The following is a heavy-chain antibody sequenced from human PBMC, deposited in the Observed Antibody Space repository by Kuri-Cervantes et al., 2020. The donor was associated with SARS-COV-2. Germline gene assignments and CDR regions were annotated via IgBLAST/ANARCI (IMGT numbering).Heavy chain of an antibody. CDR2: IYHSGST. CDR1: GGSISSGGYS. CDR3: ARDMRSAELAFDL. D-gene: IGHD3-16*01. V-gene: IGHV4-30-2*01. Sequence: SETLSLTCAVSGGSISSGGYSWSWIRQPPGKGLEWIGYIYHSGSTYYNPSLKSRATISVDRSKNQFSLKLSSVTAADTAVYYCARDMRSAELAFDLWGRGTLVTVSS. J-gene: IGHJ2*01.